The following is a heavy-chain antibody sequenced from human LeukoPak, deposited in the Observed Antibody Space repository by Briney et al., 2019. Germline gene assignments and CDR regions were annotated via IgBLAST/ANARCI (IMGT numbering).Heavy chain of an antibody. CDR1: GFTFSSYA. J-gene: IGHJ3*02. V-gene: IGHV3-23*01. CDR3: AKDLLFGYYYGSGSPPAAFDN. CDR2: ISGSGGST. Sequence: PGGSLRLSCAASGFTFSSYAMSWVRQAPGKGLEWVSAISGSGGSTYYADSVKGRFTISRDNSKNTLYLQMNSLRAEDTAVYYCAKDLLFGYYYGSGSPPAAFDNWGQGTMVTVSS. D-gene: IGHD3-10*01.